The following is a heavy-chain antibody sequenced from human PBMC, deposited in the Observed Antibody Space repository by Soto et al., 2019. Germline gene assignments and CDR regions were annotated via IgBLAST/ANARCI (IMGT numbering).Heavy chain of an antibody. CDR3: SKTGQSLYYYHGMDV. D-gene: IGHD7-27*01. Sequence: QGQLVQSGPEVKKPGASVKVSCKASGYTFSRYGISSVRQAPGQGLEWMGWVSGYNGDTKYAQKVQGRVTMTVDTSSYTAYMELRSLTSDDTAKYYCSKTGQSLYYYHGMDVWGQRNTVTVS. CDR2: VSGYNGDT. V-gene: IGHV1-18*01. CDR1: GYTFSRYG. J-gene: IGHJ6*02.